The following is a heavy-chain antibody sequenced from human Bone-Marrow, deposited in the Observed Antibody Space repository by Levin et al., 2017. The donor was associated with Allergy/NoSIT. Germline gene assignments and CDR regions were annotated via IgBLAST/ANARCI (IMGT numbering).Heavy chain of an antibody. D-gene: IGHD4-11*01. CDR3: ARTVNPLTGWFDH. CDR2: VHYTGST. CDR1: GTSIISNAYY. J-gene: IGHJ5*02. V-gene: IGHV4-39*01. Sequence: SETLSLTCSVSGTSIISNAYYWGWVRQPPGKGLEWIGTVHYTGSTYYKPSLESRVIISVDTSKSQFSLRLTSGTAADTAVYYCARTVNPLTGWFDHWGQGTLVTVSS.